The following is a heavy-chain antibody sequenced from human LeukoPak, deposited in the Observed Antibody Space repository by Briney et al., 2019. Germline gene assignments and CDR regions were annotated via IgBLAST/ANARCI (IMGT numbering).Heavy chain of an antibody. Sequence: PSETLSLTCTVSGGSISSYYWSWIRQPPGKGLEWIGYIYYSGSTNYNPSLKSRVTISVDPSKNQFSLKLSSVTAADTAVYYCARHIRPLAYCSGGSCRYVGAFDIWGQGTMVTVSS. CDR2: IYYSGST. V-gene: IGHV4-59*08. CDR3: ARHIRPLAYCSGGSCRYVGAFDI. CDR1: GGSISSYY. J-gene: IGHJ3*02. D-gene: IGHD2-15*01.